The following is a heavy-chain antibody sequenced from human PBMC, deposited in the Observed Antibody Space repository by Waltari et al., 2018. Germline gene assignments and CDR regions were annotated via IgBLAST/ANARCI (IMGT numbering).Heavy chain of an antibody. CDR1: GGTFSSYA. D-gene: IGHD6-13*01. CDR2: IIPIFGTA. J-gene: IGHJ4*02. V-gene: IGHV1-69*08. Sequence: QVQLVQSGAEVKKPGSSVKVSCKASGGTFSSYAISWVRQAPGQGLEWMGRIIPIFGTANYAQKFQGRVTITADKSTSTAYMELSSLRSEDTAVYYCARSFDGAFHSSSWYYFDYWGQGTLVTVSS. CDR3: ARSFDGAFHSSSWYYFDY.